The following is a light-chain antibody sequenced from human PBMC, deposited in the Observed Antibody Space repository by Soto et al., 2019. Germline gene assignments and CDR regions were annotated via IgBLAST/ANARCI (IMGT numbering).Light chain of an antibody. CDR2: GAS. J-gene: IGKJ4*01. V-gene: IGKV3-15*01. Sequence: EIVLTPSPGTLSLSPWERASLSWRASHSVSSNLAWYQQKPGQAPRLLIYGASTRATGIPARFSGSGSGTEFTLTISSLQSEDFAVYYCQQYNNWPPITFGGGTKVDIK. CDR1: HSVSSN. CDR3: QQYNNWPPIT.